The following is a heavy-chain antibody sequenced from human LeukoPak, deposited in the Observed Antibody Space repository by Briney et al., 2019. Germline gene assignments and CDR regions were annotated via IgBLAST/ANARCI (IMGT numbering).Heavy chain of an antibody. CDR3: ARGILEWPRDLYYFDY. CDR2: ISAYNGNT. Sequence: ASVKVSCKXSGYTFTSYGISWVRQAPGQGLEWMGWISAYNGNTNYAQKLQGRVTMTTDTSTSTAYMELRSLRSDDTAVYYCARGILEWPRDLYYFDYWGQGTLVTVSS. D-gene: IGHD3-3*01. CDR1: GYTFTSYG. V-gene: IGHV1-18*01. J-gene: IGHJ4*02.